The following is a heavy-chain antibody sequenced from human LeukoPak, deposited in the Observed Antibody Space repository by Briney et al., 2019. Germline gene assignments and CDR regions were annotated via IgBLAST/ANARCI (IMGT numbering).Heavy chain of an antibody. J-gene: IGHJ4*02. CDR2: INPTGGGA. V-gene: IGHV1-46*01. CDR1: GYTFTNYY. D-gene: IGHD4-23*01. CDR3: ARGERGNGRDHFDY. Sequence: ASVKVSCKASGYTFTNYYIHWVRQAPGQGLEWMGRINPTGGGATNAQKFQGRVTMTRDTSTSTVYMELSSLRSEDTAVYYCARGERGNGRDHFDYWGQGTLVTVSS.